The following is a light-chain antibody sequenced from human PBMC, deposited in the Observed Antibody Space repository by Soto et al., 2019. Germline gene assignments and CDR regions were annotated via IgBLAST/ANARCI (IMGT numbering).Light chain of an antibody. V-gene: IGKV3-15*01. Sequence: EIVLTDSPATLSLSPLERARLSFRASQSVSSYLAWYQQKPGQAPRLLIYGASTRATGIPARFSGSGSGTEFTLTISSLQSEDFAVYYCQQYNNWPRTFGQGTKVDIK. J-gene: IGKJ1*01. CDR1: QSVSSY. CDR2: GAS. CDR3: QQYNNWPRT.